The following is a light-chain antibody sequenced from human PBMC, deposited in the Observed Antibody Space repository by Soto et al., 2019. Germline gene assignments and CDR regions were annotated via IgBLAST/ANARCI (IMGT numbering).Light chain of an antibody. J-gene: IGLJ2*01. CDR1: SGHSNDA. CDR2: LNSDGSH. Sequence: QPVLTQSPSASASLGASVKLTCTLSSGHSNDAIAWHQQQPEKGPRFLMKLNSDGSHSKGDGIPDRFSGSRSGAERYLTIAPLPSGDEADYYCQIWVTGIHIFGGGTKVTVL. CDR3: QIWVTGIHI. V-gene: IGLV4-69*01.